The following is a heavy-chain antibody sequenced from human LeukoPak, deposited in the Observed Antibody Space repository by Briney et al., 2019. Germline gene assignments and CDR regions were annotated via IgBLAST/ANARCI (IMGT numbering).Heavy chain of an antibody. CDR2: ISGSGGST. V-gene: IGHV3-23*01. J-gene: IGHJ4*02. Sequence: PGGSLRLSCAASGFTVSSNYMSWVRQAPGKGLEWVSSISGSGGSTYYADSVKGRFTISRDSSNNTLYLQMNSLRAEDTAVYYCAKAGCTSTTCYANCWGQGTLVTVSS. CDR1: GFTVSSNY. D-gene: IGHD2-2*01. CDR3: AKAGCTSTTCYANC.